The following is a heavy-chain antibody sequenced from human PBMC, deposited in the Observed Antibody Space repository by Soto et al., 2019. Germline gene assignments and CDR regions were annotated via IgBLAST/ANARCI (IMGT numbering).Heavy chain of an antibody. CDR3: ARAGTIFGVVMYYFDY. J-gene: IGHJ4*02. D-gene: IGHD3-3*01. V-gene: IGHV1-69*13. CDR2: IIPIFGTA. CDR1: GGTFSSYA. Sequence: GASVKVSCKASGGTFSSYAISWVRQAPGQGLEWMGGIIPIFGTANYAQKFQGRVTITADESTSTAYMELSSLRSEDTAEYYCARAGTIFGVVMYYFDYWGQGTLVTVSS.